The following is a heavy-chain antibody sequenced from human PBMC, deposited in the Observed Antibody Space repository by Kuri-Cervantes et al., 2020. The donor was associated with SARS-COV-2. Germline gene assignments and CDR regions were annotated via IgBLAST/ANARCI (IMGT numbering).Heavy chain of an antibody. V-gene: IGHV1-2*02. CDR3: ARDRGGTTVTTYNTFDY. J-gene: IGHJ4*02. D-gene: IGHD4-17*01. CDR1: GYTFTGYY. Sequence: ASVKVSCKASGYTFTGYYMLWVRQAPGQGLEWMGWINPNSGGTNYAQKFQGRVTMTRDTSISTAYMELSRLRSDDTAVYYCARDRGGTTVTTYNTFDYWGQGTLVTVSS. CDR2: INPNSGGT.